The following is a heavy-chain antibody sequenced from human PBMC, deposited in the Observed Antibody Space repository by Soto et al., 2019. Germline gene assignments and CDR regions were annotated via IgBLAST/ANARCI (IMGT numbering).Heavy chain of an antibody. V-gene: IGHV1-46*01. CDR3: ARGADYYDSSGYRYYFAY. CDR2: INPSGGST. J-gene: IGHJ4*02. D-gene: IGHD3-22*01. Sequence: QVQLVQSGVEVKKPGASEKVSCKASGYTFTSYYMHWVRQAPGQGLEWMGIINPSGGSTSYAQKFQGRVTMTRDTNTSTVYMELSSMRSENTAVYYCARGADYYDSSGYRYYFAYWGQGTLVNVSS. CDR1: GYTFTSYY.